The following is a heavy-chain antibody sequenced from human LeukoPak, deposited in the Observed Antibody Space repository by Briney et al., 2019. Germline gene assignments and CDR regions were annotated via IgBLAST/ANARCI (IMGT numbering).Heavy chain of an antibody. CDR2: ISSSGSTI. Sequence: PGGSLRPSCAASGFTFSSYEMNWVRQAPGKGLEWVSYISSSGSTIYYADSVKDRFTISRDNAKNSLYLQMNSLRAEDTAVYYCVRDKRSRWFGESTYYFDYWGQGTLVTVSS. CDR1: GFTFSSYE. J-gene: IGHJ4*02. V-gene: IGHV3-48*03. D-gene: IGHD3-10*01. CDR3: VRDKRSRWFGESTYYFDY.